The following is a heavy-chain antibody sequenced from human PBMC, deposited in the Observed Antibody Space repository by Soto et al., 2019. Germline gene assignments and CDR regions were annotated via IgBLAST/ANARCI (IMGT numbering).Heavy chain of an antibody. Sequence: PGGSLRLSCAASGFTFSSYAMHWVRQAPGKGLEWVAVISYDGSNKYYADSVKGRFTISRDNSKNTLYLQMNSLRAEDTAVYYCAKSCDGSGSYYNSPYYYYGMDVWGQGTTVTVSS. V-gene: IGHV3-30-3*02. CDR3: AKSCDGSGSYYNSPYYYYGMDV. CDR1: GFTFSSYA. CDR2: ISYDGSNK. D-gene: IGHD3-10*01. J-gene: IGHJ6*02.